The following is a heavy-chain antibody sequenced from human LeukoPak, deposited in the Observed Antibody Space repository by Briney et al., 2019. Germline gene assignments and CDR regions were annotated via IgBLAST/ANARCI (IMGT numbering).Heavy chain of an antibody. D-gene: IGHD6-13*01. J-gene: IGHJ4*02. Sequence: ASVKVSCKVSGYTLTELSMHWVRQAPGKGLEWMGGFDPEDGETIYAQKFQGRVTMTEDTSTDTANMELSSLRSEDTAVYYCATDPAGIAAAYSPRILDYWGQGTLVTVSS. V-gene: IGHV1-24*01. CDR2: FDPEDGET. CDR3: ATDPAGIAAAYSPRILDY. CDR1: GYTLTELS.